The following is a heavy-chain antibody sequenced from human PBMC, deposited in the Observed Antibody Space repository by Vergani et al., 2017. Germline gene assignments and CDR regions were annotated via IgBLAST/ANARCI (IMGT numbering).Heavy chain of an antibody. J-gene: IGHJ5*02. CDR2: IIPIFGTA. CDR3: ARGGVVGVVIITWFDP. D-gene: IGHD3-3*01. CDR1: GGTFSSYA. V-gene: IGHV1-69*06. Sequence: QVQLVQSGAEVKKPGSSVKVSCKASGGTFSSYAISWVRQAPGQGLEWMGGIIPIFGTANYAQKFQGMVTITADTSTSTAYMELSSLRSEDTAVYYCARGGVVGVVIITWFDPWGQGTLVTVSS.